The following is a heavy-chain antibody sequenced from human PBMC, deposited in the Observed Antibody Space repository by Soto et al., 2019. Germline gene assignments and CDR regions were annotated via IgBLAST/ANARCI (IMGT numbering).Heavy chain of an antibody. CDR2: ITATGDTT. V-gene: IGHV3-23*01. CDR3: AKDISEQQLFHDAFDI. CDR1: GFTFRNYA. Sequence: GGSLRLSCAASGFTFRNYAMSWVRQAPGKGLEWVSGITATGDTTYYADSVKGRFTISRDNAQDTLYLEMNSLRAEDTALYYCAKDISEQQLFHDAFDIWGQGTMVTVSS. J-gene: IGHJ3*02. D-gene: IGHD6-13*01.